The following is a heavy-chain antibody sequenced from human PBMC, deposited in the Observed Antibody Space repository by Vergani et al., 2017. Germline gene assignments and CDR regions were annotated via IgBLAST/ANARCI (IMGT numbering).Heavy chain of an antibody. CDR3: ANSGSYCSSTSCYGDAFDI. Sequence: QVQLQESGPGLVKPSQTLSLTCTVSGGSISSGGYYWSWIRQHPGKGLEWIGYIYYSGSTYYNPSLKSRVTISVYTSKNQFSLKLSSVTAADTAVYSCANSGSYCSSTSCYGDAFDIWGQGTMVTVSS. D-gene: IGHD2-2*01. CDR1: GGSISSGGYY. V-gene: IGHV4-31*03. J-gene: IGHJ3*02. CDR2: IYYSGST.